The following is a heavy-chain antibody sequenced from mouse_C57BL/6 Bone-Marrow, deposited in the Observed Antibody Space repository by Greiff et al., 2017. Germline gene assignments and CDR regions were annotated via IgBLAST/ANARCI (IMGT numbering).Heavy chain of an antibody. J-gene: IGHJ2*01. CDR1: GYTFTSYW. D-gene: IGHD1-2*01. CDR2: IHPNSGST. Sequence: VQLQQSGAELVKPGASVKLSCKASGYTFTSYWMHWVKQRPGQGLEWIVMIHPNSGSTNYNEKFKSKATLTVDKSSSTAYMQLSSLTSEDSAVYYCARWYYGRYYFDYWGQGTTLTVSS. CDR3: ARWYYGRYYFDY. V-gene: IGHV1-64*01.